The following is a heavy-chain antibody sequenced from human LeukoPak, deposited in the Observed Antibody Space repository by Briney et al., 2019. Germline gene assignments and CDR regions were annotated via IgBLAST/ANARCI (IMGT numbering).Heavy chain of an antibody. J-gene: IGHJ5*02. D-gene: IGHD1-26*01. CDR2: ISYDGSNK. CDR3: ARGGSVFVGATGPWFDP. CDR1: GFTFSNYG. Sequence: GGSLRLSCAASGFTFSNYGMHWVRQAPGKGLEWVAVISYDGSNKYNADSVKGRFTISRDNSKNTLYLQMNTLRAEDTAVYYCARGGSVFVGATGPWFDPWGLGTLVTVSS. V-gene: IGHV3-30*03.